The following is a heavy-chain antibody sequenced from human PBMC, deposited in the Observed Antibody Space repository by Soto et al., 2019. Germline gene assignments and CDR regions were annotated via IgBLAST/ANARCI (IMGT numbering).Heavy chain of an antibody. J-gene: IGHJ6*02. CDR1: GGSISSSRYY. D-gene: IGHD3-22*01. Sequence: TLSLTCTVSGGSISSSRYYWGWIRQPPGKGLEWIGSIYYSGSTYYNPSLKSRVTISVDTSKNQFSLKLSSVTAADTAVYYCARRLYHDSSAFEGGGMYVWGQGT. CDR3: ARRLYHDSSAFEGGGMYV. V-gene: IGHV4-39*01. CDR2: IYYSGST.